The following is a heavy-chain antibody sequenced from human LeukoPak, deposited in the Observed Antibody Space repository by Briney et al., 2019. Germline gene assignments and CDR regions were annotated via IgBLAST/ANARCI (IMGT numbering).Heavy chain of an antibody. CDR3: ATGLRYYDSSGYYTGNWFDP. Sequence: SETLSLTCAVYGGSFSGYYWSWIRQPPGKGLEWIGEINHSGSTNYNPSLKSRVTISVDTSKNQFSLKLSSVTAADTAVYYCATGLRYYDSSGYYTGNWFDPWGQGTLVTVSS. V-gene: IGHV4-34*01. CDR2: INHSGST. J-gene: IGHJ5*02. CDR1: GGSFSGYY. D-gene: IGHD3-22*01.